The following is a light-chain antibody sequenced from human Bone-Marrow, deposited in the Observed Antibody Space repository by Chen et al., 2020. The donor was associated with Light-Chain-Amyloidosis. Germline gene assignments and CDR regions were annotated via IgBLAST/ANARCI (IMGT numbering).Light chain of an antibody. V-gene: IGKV1-33*01. CDR1: QDISNY. J-gene: IGKJ3*01. CDR3: QQYDNLPVFT. Sequence: DIQMTQSPSSLSASVGDRVTITCQASQDISNYLNWYQQKPGKAPKLLIYDASNLETGVPSRFSGGVSGTDFTFTISSLQPEDIATYYCQQYDNLPVFTFGPGTKVDIK. CDR2: DAS.